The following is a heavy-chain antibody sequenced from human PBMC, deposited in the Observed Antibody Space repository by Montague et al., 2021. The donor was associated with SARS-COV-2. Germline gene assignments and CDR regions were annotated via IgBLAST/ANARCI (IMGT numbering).Heavy chain of an antibody. CDR3: ATCYVDTVSVTNAFDL. CDR2: IYSGGTA. CDR1: GFSVSGNY. Sequence: SLRLSCAASGFSVSGNYMTWVRQPPGKGLEWVSTIYSGGTAYYSDAVQGRFTIYRDHSKNTVLLQMNSLRAEDTAPFYCATCYVDTVSVTNAFDLWGQGTLVSVSS. D-gene: IGHD3-16*01. V-gene: IGHV3-53*01. J-gene: IGHJ3*01.